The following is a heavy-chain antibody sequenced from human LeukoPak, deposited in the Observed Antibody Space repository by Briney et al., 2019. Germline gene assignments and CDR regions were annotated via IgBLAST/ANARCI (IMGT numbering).Heavy chain of an antibody. CDR2: IRSKAYGGTT. Sequence: GGSLRLSCTASGFTFGDYAMSWVRQAPGKGLERVGFIRSKAYGGTTEYAAAVKGRFTISRDDSKSIAYLQMNSLKTEDTAVYYCTRDSGSGAFDYWGQGTLVTVSS. CDR1: GFTFGDYA. V-gene: IGHV3-49*04. J-gene: IGHJ4*02. CDR3: TRDSGSGAFDY. D-gene: IGHD3-10*01.